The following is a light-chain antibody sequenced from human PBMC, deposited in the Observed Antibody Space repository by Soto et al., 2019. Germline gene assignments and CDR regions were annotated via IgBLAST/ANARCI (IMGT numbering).Light chain of an antibody. J-gene: IGLJ2*01. Sequence: QSVLTQPPSASGTPGQRVTISCSGSSSHIGSDTLNWYQQLQGTAPKLLIYSNNQRPSGVPDRFSCSKSGTSASLAISGLQSEDEADYYCAAWDDSLNGHVVFGGGTKLTVL. CDR2: SNN. CDR1: SSHIGSDT. V-gene: IGLV1-44*01. CDR3: AAWDDSLNGHVV.